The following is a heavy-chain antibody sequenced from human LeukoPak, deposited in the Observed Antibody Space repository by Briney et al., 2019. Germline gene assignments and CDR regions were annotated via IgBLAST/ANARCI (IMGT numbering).Heavy chain of an antibody. V-gene: IGHV3-33*01. CDR1: GFIFSNYG. J-gene: IGHJ4*02. CDR3: AREYPPRYYYDSSGYLDY. D-gene: IGHD3-22*01. Sequence: LSGGSLRLTCAASGFIFSNYGMQWVRQAPGKGREGVAVMLCDGSNKYYGDPVKGRFTISRDNSKNTLYLQMNSLRAEDTAVYYCAREYPPRYYYDSSGYLDYWGQGTLVTVSS. CDR2: MLCDGSNK.